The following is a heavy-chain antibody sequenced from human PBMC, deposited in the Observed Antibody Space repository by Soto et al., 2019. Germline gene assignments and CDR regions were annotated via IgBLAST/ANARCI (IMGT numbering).Heavy chain of an antibody. J-gene: IGHJ5*02. CDR2: INPNSGGT. V-gene: IGHV1-2*02. D-gene: IGHD3-3*01. CDR3: ARDRSVGTIFGVAREEWFDP. CDR1: GYTFTGYY. Sequence: GASVKVSCKASGYTFTGYYMHWVRQAPGQGLEWMGWINPNSGGTNYAQKFQGRVTMTRDTSISTAYMELSRLRSDDTAVYYCARDRSVGTIFGVAREEWFDPWGQGTLVTVSS.